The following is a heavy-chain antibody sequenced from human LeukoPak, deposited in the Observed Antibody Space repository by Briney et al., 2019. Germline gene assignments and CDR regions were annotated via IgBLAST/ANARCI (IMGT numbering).Heavy chain of an antibody. J-gene: IGHJ4*02. CDR3: ARESRIAAAGYIDH. CDR2: INPNSGGT. Sequence: SVKVSCKVSGYTFTGYYMHWVRQAPGQGLEWMGWINPNSGGTNYAQKFQGRVTMTRDTSISTAYMELSRLRSDDTAVYYCARESRIAAAGYIDHWGQGTLVTVSS. CDR1: GYTFTGYY. D-gene: IGHD6-13*01. V-gene: IGHV1-2*02.